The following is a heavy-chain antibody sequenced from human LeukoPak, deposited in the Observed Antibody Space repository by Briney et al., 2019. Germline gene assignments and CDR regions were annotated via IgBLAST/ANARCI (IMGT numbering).Heavy chain of an antibody. J-gene: IGHJ4*02. CDR3: ARGYSTSWTYYFDY. Sequence: PSETLSLTCTVSDGAITGYYWGWIRQPPGKGLDWIGHLHYGGSTNYNPSLKSRVTISVDTSKNHFPLKLSSVTAADTAVYYCARGYSTSWTYYFDYWGQGALVTVSS. CDR2: LHYGGST. CDR1: DGAITGYY. D-gene: IGHD6-13*01. V-gene: IGHV4-59*01.